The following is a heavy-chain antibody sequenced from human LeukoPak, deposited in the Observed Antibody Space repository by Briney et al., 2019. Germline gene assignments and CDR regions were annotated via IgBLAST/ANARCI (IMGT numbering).Heavy chain of an antibody. CDR1: GFTFSSYA. D-gene: IGHD5-12*01. CDR2: INQDGSEE. V-gene: IGHV3-7*01. J-gene: IGHJ4*02. CDR3: VRDGGVSGYDLLDY. Sequence: PGGSLRLSCAASGFTFSSYAMTWVRQAPGKGLKWVAHINQDGSEEHYMDSVKARFTISRDNAKNSLSLQMNSLRAEDTAVYYCVRDGGVSGYDLLDYWGQGTLVTVSS.